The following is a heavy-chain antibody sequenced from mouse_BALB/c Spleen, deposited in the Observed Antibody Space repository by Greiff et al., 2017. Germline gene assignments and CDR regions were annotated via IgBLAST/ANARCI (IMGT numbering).Heavy chain of an antibody. D-gene: IGHD1-1*01. J-gene: IGHJ2*01. CDR2: INPSTGYT. CDR1: GYTFTSYW. CDR3: ARLYYVY. Sequence: VQLQQSGAELAKPGASVKMSCKASGYTFTSYWMHWVKQRPGQGLEWIGYINPSTGYTEYNQKFKDKATLTADKSSSTAYMQLSSLTSEDSAVYYCARLYYVYWGQGTTLTVSS. V-gene: IGHV1-7*01.